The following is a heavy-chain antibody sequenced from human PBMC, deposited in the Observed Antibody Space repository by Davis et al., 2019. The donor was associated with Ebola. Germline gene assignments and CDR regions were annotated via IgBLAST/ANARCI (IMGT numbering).Heavy chain of an antibody. CDR2: IYPGDSDT. D-gene: IGHD2-8*02. CDR1: GYSFSNYW. J-gene: IGHJ3*02. V-gene: IGHV5-51*01. CDR3: ASLRRTITGMDDGFDM. Sequence: GESLKISCKGSGYSFSNYWIGWVRQMPGKGLEWMGIIYPGDSDTRYSPSFQGPITISVDQSISTAYLHWSSLKASDTALYYCASLRRTITGMDDGFDMWGQGTMVTVSS.